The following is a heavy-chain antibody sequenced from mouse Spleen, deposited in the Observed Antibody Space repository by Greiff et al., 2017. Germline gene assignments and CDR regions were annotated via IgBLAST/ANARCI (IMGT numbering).Heavy chain of an antibody. Sequence: VKLVESGPGLVAPSQSLSITCTVSGFSLTSYAISWVRQPPGKGLEWLGVIWTGGGTNYNSALKSRLSISKDNSKSQVFLKMNSLQTDDTARYYCARNSYYEGYAMDYWGQGTSVTVSS. CDR3: ARNSYYEGYAMDY. V-gene: IGHV2-9-1*01. D-gene: IGHD2-10*01. CDR1: GFSLTSYA. J-gene: IGHJ4*01. CDR2: IWTGGGT.